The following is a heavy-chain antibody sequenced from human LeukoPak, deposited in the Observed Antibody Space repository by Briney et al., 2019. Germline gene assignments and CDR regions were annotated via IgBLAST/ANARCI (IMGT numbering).Heavy chain of an antibody. V-gene: IGHV1-46*01. CDR2: INPVGGSA. D-gene: IGHD3-16*02. Sequence: ASVKVSCKASGYTFTKYYIHWVRQAPGQGLEWMGKINPVGGSATYAQKFQGRVTMTRDTSTSTVYMELSSLKSEDTAVFHCARVSGMGELSVEVDYWGQGTLVTVSS. CDR1: GYTFTKYY. J-gene: IGHJ4*02. CDR3: ARVSGMGELSVEVDY.